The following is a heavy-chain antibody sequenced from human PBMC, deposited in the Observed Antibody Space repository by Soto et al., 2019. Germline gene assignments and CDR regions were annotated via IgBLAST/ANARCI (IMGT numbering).Heavy chain of an antibody. CDR2: ISNSGGSV. V-gene: IGHV3-23*01. D-gene: IGHD4-17*01. CDR3: AKVKWTYGSVSDI. CDR1: GFTFSSFA. Sequence: EVQLLESGGGLVQPGGSLRLSCAASGFTFSSFAMSWVRQAPGKGLEWVSGISNSGGSVNYADSVKGRFTISRDNSKNTLSLEMNSLRAEDTALYYCAKVKWTYGSVSDIWGPGTMVTVSS. J-gene: IGHJ3*02.